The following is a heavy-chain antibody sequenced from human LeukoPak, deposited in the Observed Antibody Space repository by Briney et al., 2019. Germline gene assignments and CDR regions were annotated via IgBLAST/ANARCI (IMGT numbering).Heavy chain of an antibody. D-gene: IGHD6-19*01. J-gene: IGHJ5*02. V-gene: IGHV4-59*01. CDR3: ARHGYSSGSLAWFDP. Sequence: SETLSLTCTVSGGSITSYSWSWIRQPPGKGLEWIGYIYYSGGTNYNPSLKSRVTISLDTSKNQFSLKLSSVTAADTAVYYCARHGYSSGSLAWFDPWGQGTQVTVSS. CDR2: IYYSGGT. CDR1: GGSITSYS.